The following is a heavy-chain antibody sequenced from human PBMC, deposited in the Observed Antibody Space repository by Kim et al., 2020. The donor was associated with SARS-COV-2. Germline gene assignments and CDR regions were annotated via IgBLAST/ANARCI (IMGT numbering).Heavy chain of an antibody. D-gene: IGHD3-10*01. J-gene: IGHJ6*02. CDR3: AREAVVDGSGSYWYYYGMDV. Sequence: RLTISRDNSKNTLYLQMNSLRAEDTAVYYCAREAVVDGSGSYWYYYGMDVWGQGTTVTVSS. V-gene: IGHV3-53*01.